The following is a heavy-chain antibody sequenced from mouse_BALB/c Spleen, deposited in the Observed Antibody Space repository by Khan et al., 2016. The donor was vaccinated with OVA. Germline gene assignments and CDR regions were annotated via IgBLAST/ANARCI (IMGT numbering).Heavy chain of an antibody. J-gene: IGHJ1*01. CDR1: GSSIPSDYA. V-gene: IGHV3-2*02. D-gene: IGHD2-1*01. Sequence: VQLKESGPGLVKPSQSLALTCTVSGSSIPSDYAWNWIRQFPGSKLEWMGYIRNSGNTSYNPSLKSRITITRDTSKNQFFLQLNSVTTEDTATYYCARDGNWYFDVLGAGTTVTVSS. CDR2: IRNSGNT. CDR3: ARDGNWYFDV.